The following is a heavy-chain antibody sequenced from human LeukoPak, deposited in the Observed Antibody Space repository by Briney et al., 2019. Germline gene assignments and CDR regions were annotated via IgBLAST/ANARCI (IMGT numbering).Heavy chain of an antibody. CDR3: ARASGLRRVAWYFDL. V-gene: IGHV6-1*01. J-gene: IGHJ2*01. CDR2: TYYRSEWYH. CDR1: GDSVSSYSVA. Sequence: SQTLSLTCAISGDSVSSYSVAWNWIRQSPSRGLEWLGRTYYRSEWYHDYAVSVKGRISINSDASKNQFSLHLNSVTPEDTAVYHCARASGLRRVAWYFDLWGRGSLVAVSS. D-gene: IGHD5-12*01.